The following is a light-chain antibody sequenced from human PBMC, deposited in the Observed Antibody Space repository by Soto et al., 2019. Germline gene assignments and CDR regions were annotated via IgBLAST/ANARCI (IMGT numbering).Light chain of an antibody. V-gene: IGLV2-14*03. CDR3: RSYTTSSTPL. CDR2: DVI. Sequence: QSALTQPASVSGSPGQSITISCTGTSSDIGSYNFVSWYQQHPGKAPKVIIYDVINRPSGVSNRFSGSKSGNTASLTISGLQAEDEANYYCRSYTTSSTPLFGGGTKLTVL. J-gene: IGLJ2*01. CDR1: SSDIGSYNF.